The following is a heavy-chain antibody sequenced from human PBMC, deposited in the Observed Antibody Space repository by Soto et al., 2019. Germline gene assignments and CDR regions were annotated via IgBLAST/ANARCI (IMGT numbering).Heavy chain of an antibody. CDR2: INAGNGNT. Sequence: GASVKVSCKASGYTFTSYAMHWVRQAPGQRLEWMGWINAGNGNTKYSQKFQGRVTITRDTSASTAYMELSSLRSEDTAVYYCARVAYPESSGYYPTPLYFDYWGQGTLVTVAS. V-gene: IGHV1-3*01. CDR1: GYTFTSYA. D-gene: IGHD3-22*01. J-gene: IGHJ4*02. CDR3: ARVAYPESSGYYPTPLYFDY.